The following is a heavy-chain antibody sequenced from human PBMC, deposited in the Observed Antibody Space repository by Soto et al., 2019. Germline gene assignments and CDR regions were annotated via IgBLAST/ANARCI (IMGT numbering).Heavy chain of an antibody. CDR3: AGPGPSPSYYDGTAMHNALDI. CDR1: GGTFSSYA. D-gene: IGHD3-10*01. Sequence: GASVKVSCKASGGTFSSYAISWVRQAPGQGLEWMGGIIPIFGTANYAQKFQGRVTITADKSTSTAYMELSSLRSEDTAVYYCAGPGPSPSYYDGTAMHNALDIWGRGKMGAASS. V-gene: IGHV1-69*06. J-gene: IGHJ3*02. CDR2: IIPIFGTA.